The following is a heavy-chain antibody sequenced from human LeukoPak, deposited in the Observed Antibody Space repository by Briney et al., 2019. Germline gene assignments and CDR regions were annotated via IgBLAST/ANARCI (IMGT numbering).Heavy chain of an antibody. V-gene: IGHV3-23*01. J-gene: IGHJ4*02. Sequence: GGSLRLSCAASGFTFTSYPMTWVRQAPGKGLECVSSISETGAITNYAESVKGRFIISRDNSKNTLYLQMSSLRAEDAAVYFCAKYIGPSRRIFDYWGQGTLVAVSS. CDR1: GFTFTSYP. CDR2: ISETGAIT. CDR3: AKYIGPSRRIFDY. D-gene: IGHD2/OR15-2a*01.